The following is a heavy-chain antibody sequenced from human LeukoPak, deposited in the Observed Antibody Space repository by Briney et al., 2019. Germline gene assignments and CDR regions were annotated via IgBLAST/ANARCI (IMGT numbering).Heavy chain of an antibody. CDR3: AISTVTKTGDFDY. D-gene: IGHD4-17*01. V-gene: IGHV1-46*01. CDR2: INPSGGST. CDR1: GYTFTSYY. J-gene: IGHJ4*02. Sequence: ASVKVSCKASGYTFTSYYMHWVRQAPGQGLEWMGVINPSGGSTSYAQKFQGRVTMTRDTSTSTVYMELSSLRSEDTAVYYCAISTVTKTGDFDYWGQGTLVTVSS.